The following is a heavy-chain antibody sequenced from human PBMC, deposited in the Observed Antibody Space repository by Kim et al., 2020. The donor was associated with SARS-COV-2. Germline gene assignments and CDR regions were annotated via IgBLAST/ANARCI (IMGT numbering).Heavy chain of an antibody. Sequence: SETLSLTCTVSGGSISSGGYYWSWIRQHPGKGLEWIGYIYYSGSTYYNPSLKSRVTISVDTSKNQFSLKLSSVTAADTAVYYCARGRTTIFGVVIAPVDYWGQGTLVTLSS. V-gene: IGHV4-31*03. CDR3: ARGRTTIFGVVIAPVDY. CDR1: GGSISSGGYY. CDR2: IYYSGST. D-gene: IGHD3-3*01. J-gene: IGHJ4*02.